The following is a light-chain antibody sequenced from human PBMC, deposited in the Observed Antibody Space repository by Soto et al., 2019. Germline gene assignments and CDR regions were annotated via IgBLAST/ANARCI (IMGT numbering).Light chain of an antibody. CDR1: QSISSW. Sequence: EIQMTQSPSTLSASLGDRVTITCLASQSISSWLACYQQKPGKAPKLLIYKESSLESGVPSRLSGSGSGKEFTITISSLQPDDFATYYCQQYNSYSSTFGQATKVDI. CDR2: KES. V-gene: IGKV1-5*03. CDR3: QQYNSYSST. J-gene: IGKJ2*01.